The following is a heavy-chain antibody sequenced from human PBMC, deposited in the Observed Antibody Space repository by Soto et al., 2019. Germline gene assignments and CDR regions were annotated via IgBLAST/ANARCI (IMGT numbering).Heavy chain of an antibody. CDR2: IKEDGSEK. Sequence: PGGSLRLSCAASGFTFRRYWMSWVRQAPGKGLEWVANIKEDGSEKYYVDSVKGRFTISRDNSKNTLYLQMNSLRAEDTAVYYCAKENFDYWGQGTLVTVSS. CDR3: AKENFDY. V-gene: IGHV3-7*05. CDR1: GFTFRRYW. J-gene: IGHJ4*02.